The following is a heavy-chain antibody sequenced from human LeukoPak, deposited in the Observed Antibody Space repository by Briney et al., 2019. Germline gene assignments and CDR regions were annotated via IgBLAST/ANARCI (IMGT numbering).Heavy chain of an antibody. V-gene: IGHV3-23*01. D-gene: IGHD2-2*01. CDR3: AKDLFGLYCSSTSCYGFDY. CDR2: ISGSGGST. J-gene: IGHJ4*02. CDR1: GFTFRSYA. Sequence: GGSLRLSCAASGFTFRSYAMTWVRQAPGKGLDWVSAISGSGGSTYYADSVKGRFTISRDNSKNTLYLQMNSLRAEDTAVYYCAKDLFGLYCSSTSCYGFDYWGQGTLVTVSS.